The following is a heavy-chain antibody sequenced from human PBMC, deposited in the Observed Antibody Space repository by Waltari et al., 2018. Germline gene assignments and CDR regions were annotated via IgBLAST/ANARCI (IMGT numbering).Heavy chain of an antibody. CDR1: GFTFDAYA. CDR2: FSWNSDFI. D-gene: IGHD1-7*01. Sequence: EVQLVESGGGLVQPARSLRLSCAASGFTFDAYAMHWVRQAPGKGLEWVSGFSWNSDFINYADSVKGRFTVSRDNAKSSLYLQMNSLRPEDMALYYCAKGAVTGTTWYYFDHWGQGTLVTVSS. J-gene: IGHJ4*02. CDR3: AKGAVTGTTWYYFDH. V-gene: IGHV3-9*03.